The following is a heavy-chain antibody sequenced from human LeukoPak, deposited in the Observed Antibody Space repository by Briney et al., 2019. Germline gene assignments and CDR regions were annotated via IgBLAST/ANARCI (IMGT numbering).Heavy chain of an antibody. J-gene: IGHJ3*02. CDR3: ARGFTVTVPAHYVFDI. D-gene: IGHD4-11*01. Sequence: ASVKVSCTPSGYTFTGHYIHWVRQAPGQGLEWMGWINPNSGGTNFAQKFQGRVTVTRDTSISTAYMELRSLRSDDTAVYYCARGFTVTVPAHYVFDIWGQGTIVTVSS. CDR2: INPNSGGT. CDR1: GYTFTGHY. V-gene: IGHV1-2*02.